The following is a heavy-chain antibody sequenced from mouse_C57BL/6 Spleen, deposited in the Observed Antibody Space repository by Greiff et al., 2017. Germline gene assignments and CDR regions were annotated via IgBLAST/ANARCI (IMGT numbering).Heavy chain of an antibody. V-gene: IGHV14-4*01. Sequence: EVQLQQSGAELVRPGASVKLSCTASGFNIKDDYMHWVKQRPEQGLEWIGWIDPENGDTEYASKFQGKATITADTSSNTASLQLSSLTSEDTAVYYCTTGTTVVATGKYFDVWGTGTTVTVSS. CDR3: TTGTTVVATGKYFDV. CDR2: IDPENGDT. J-gene: IGHJ1*03. CDR1: GFNIKDDY. D-gene: IGHD1-1*01.